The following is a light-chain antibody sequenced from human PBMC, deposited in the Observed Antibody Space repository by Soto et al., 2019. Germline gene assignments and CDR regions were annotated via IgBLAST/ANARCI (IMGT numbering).Light chain of an antibody. J-gene: IGLJ3*02. V-gene: IGLV7-43*01. Sequence: QAVVTQEPSLTVSPGGTVTLTCASSTGAVTSAYFPNWFQQKSGQAPRALIYSTTYRHSWTPDRFSGSLLGGKAALTLSGVQPEDEAEYYCLLYYGGARVFGGGTKLTVL. CDR2: STT. CDR1: TGAVTSAYF. CDR3: LLYYGGARV.